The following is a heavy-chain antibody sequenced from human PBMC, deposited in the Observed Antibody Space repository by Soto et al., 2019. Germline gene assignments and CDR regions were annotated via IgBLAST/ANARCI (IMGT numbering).Heavy chain of an antibody. CDR1: GFTFSSYA. CDR3: AKDGLIAARPPLGWFDP. J-gene: IGHJ5*02. D-gene: IGHD6-6*01. CDR2: ISGSGGST. Sequence: PGGSLRLSCAASGFTFSSYAMSWVRQAPGKGLEWVSAISGSGGSTYYADSVKGRFTISRDNSKNTLYLQMNSLRAEDTAVYYCAKDGLIAARPPLGWFDPWGQGTLVTVSS. V-gene: IGHV3-23*01.